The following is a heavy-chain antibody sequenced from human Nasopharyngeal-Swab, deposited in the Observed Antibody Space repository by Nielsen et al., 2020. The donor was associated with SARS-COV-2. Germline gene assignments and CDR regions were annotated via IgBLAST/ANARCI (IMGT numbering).Heavy chain of an antibody. CDR1: GFTFSRYW. CDR3: ARDLALYDILTGYTDAFDI. D-gene: IGHD3-9*01. J-gene: IGHJ3*02. Sequence: GGSLRLSCAASGFTFSRYWMSWVHQAPGKGLEWVANIKQDGSEKYYVDSVKGRFSISRDNAKNSLFLQMNSLRAEDTAVYYCARDLALYDILTGYTDAFDIWGQGTMVTVSS. V-gene: IGHV3-7*01. CDR2: IKQDGSEK.